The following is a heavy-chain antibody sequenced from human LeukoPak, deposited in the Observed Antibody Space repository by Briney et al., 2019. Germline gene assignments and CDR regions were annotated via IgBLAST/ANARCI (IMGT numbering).Heavy chain of an antibody. CDR1: GYTFTSYD. V-gene: IGHV1-8*01. D-gene: IGHD1-26*01. J-gene: IGHJ3*02. CDR2: MNPNSGST. CDR3: ARSLGWEPQGYDAFDI. Sequence: ASVKVSCKASGYTFTSYDINWVRQATGQGLEWMGWMNPNSGSTGYAQKFQGRVTMTRNTSISTAYMELSSLRSEDTAVYYCARSLGWEPQGYDAFDIWGQGTMVTVSS.